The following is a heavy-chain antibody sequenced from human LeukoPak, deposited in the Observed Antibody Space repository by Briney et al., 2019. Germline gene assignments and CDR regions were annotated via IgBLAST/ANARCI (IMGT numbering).Heavy chain of an antibody. CDR1: GFTFSSYS. V-gene: IGHV3-48*04. D-gene: IGHD3-10*01. Sequence: GGSLRLSCAASGFTFSSYSMNWVRQAPGKGLEWVSYISGSGSTIYYADSVKGRFTISRDNAKNSLYLQMNSLRAEDTAVYYCARDKDRYYYGSGSFDYWGQGTLVTVSS. CDR3: ARDKDRYYYGSGSFDY. J-gene: IGHJ4*02. CDR2: ISGSGSTI.